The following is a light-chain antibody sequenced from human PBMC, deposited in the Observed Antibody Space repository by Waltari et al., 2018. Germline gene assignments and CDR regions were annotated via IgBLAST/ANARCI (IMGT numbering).Light chain of an antibody. V-gene: IGKV4-1*01. Sequence: DIVLTQSPDSLAVSLGERATINCKSSQSVLYSSRDKNYLTWNQQKPGQPPKLLISWASARESGVPDRFSGSGSGTDFTLTISSLQAEDVAVYYCQQRANWPITFGQGTRLEIK. J-gene: IGKJ5*01. CDR1: QSVLYSSRDKNY. CDR2: WAS. CDR3: QQRANWPIT.